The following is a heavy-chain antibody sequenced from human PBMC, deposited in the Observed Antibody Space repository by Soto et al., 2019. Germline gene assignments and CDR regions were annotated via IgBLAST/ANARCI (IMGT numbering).Heavy chain of an antibody. CDR3: AREYTYGSNFFDC. D-gene: IGHD5-18*01. V-gene: IGHV4-31*03. Sequence: QVQLQESCPGLVKPSQTLSLSCTVPGGSISSAAYYWSWIRQHPGKGLEWIGYISHSGSTYYTPSLKSRVIISADTSKNQFSLYLTSVTAADTAVYYCAREYTYGSNFFDCWGQGALVTVSS. J-gene: IGHJ4*02. CDR2: ISHSGST. CDR1: GGSISSAAYY.